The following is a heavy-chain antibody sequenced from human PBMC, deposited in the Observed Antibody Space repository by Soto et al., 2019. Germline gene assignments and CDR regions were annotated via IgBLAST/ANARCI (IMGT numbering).Heavy chain of an antibody. CDR1: GFSLSTSGVG. V-gene: IGHV2-5*04. J-gene: IGHJ4*02. CDR3: TSGGSNWYDGAHLDY. CDR2: TYWNDDK. Sequence: GPTLVNPTQTLTLTCVFSGFSLSTSGVGVGWIRQPPGKALDWLAFTYWNDDKRYSPSLKSRLTITKDTSKNQVVLTLTNMDPVDTGTYYCTSGGSNWYDGAHLDYWGQGTLVTVSS. D-gene: IGHD6-13*01.